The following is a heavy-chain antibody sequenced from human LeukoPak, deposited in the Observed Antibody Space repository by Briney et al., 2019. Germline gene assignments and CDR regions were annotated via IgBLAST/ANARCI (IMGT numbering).Heavy chain of an antibody. CDR1: GYTFTGYY. CDR3: ARGSGYCSSTSCYGVNWFDP. CDR2: INPNSDGT. V-gene: IGHV1-2*02. Sequence: GASVKVSCKASGYTFTGYYMHWVRQAPGQGLEWMGWINPNSDGTNYAQKFQGRVTMTRDTSISTAYMELSRLRSDDTAVYYCARGSGYCSSTSCYGVNWFDPWGQGTLVTVSS. D-gene: IGHD2-2*03. J-gene: IGHJ5*02.